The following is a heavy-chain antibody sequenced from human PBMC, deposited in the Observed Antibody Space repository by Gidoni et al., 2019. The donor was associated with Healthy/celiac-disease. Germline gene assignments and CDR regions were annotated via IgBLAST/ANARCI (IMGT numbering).Heavy chain of an antibody. CDR1: GCTFSSYG. D-gene: IGHD1-1*01. CDR3: ASEEHNRNYYYYYGMDV. J-gene: IGHJ6*02. V-gene: IGHV3-33*01. CDR2: IWYDGSNK. Sequence: QVQLVQSVGGVVQHGSSLRLSSAASGCTFSSYGMQWVRQAAGKGLECVADIWYDGSNKYYAESVKGRFTISRDNSKITLYMQMTSLRAEDTAVSYCASEEHNRNYYYYYGMDVWGQGTTVTVS.